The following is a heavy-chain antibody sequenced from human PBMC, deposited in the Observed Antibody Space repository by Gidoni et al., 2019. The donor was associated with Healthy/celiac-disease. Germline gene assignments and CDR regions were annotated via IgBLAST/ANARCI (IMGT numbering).Heavy chain of an antibody. CDR2: IIHSFGTA. CDR1: GGTFSSYA. D-gene: IGHD3-3*01. V-gene: IGHV1-69*01. J-gene: IGHJ4*02. CDR3: RFGVVNDRVDAFDY. Sequence: QVQLVQSGAAVKKPGSSVKVSCKAAGGTFSSYAISWVRQSPGQGLEWMGGIIHSFGTANYAQKFQGRVTITADESTSTAYMELSSLRSEDTAVYYCRFGVVNDRVDAFDYWGQGTLVTVSS.